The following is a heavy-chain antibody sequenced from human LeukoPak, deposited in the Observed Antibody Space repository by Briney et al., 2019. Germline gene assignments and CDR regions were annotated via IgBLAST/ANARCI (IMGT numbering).Heavy chain of an antibody. CDR3: AKDVSGYPNWFDP. D-gene: IGHD6-13*01. CDR2: VSNNGDTT. Sequence: PGGSLRLSCAASGFTFSNYVMSWVRQAPGKGLEWISAVSNNGDTTYYADSVRGRFTISRDNSKNTLYLQLNSVRAEDTAVYYCAKDVSGYPNWFDPWGQGTLVTVSS. CDR1: GFTFSNYV. J-gene: IGHJ5*02. V-gene: IGHV3-23*01.